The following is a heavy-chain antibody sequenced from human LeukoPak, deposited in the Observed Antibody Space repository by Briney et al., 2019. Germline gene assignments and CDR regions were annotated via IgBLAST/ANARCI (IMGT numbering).Heavy chain of an antibody. D-gene: IGHD6-19*01. CDR2: IYSGGST. CDR1: GGSTSNYH. V-gene: IGHV4-59*08. Sequence: PSETLSLTCIVSGGSTSNYHWSWIRQPPGKGLEWIAYIYSGGSTNYNPSLKSRVTISIDTSKNQFSLQLDSVTAADTAIYYCARRRSTGWSAAFDIWGQGTMVTVSS. J-gene: IGHJ3*02. CDR3: ARRRSTGWSAAFDI.